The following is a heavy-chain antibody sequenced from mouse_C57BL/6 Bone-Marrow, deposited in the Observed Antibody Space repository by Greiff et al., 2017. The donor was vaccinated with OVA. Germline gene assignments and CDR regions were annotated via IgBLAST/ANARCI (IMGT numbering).Heavy chain of an antibody. J-gene: IGHJ4*01. CDR2: IRYDGSN. Sequence: ESGPGLVKPSQSLSLTCSVTGYSITSGYYWYWIRQFPGNKLEWMGYIRYDGSNNYNPSLKNRTSIPRDTSKIQFFLKLNSMTTKDTATYDCARERTTRVTTEYAMDYWGQGTSVTVSS. D-gene: IGHD2-2*01. CDR1: GYSITSGYY. V-gene: IGHV3-6*01. CDR3: ARERTTRVTTEYAMDY.